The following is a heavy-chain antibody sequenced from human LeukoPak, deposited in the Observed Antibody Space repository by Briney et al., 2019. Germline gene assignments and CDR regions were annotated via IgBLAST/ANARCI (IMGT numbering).Heavy chain of an antibody. Sequence: GGSLRLSCAASGFTFSSYGIHWVRQAPGKGLEWVAVISYDGSKKYYADSVKGRFTISRDNSKNTLYLQMNSLRAEDTAVYYCAREYRGNGLGVWGQGTTVTVSS. D-gene: IGHD1-26*01. J-gene: IGHJ6*02. CDR1: GFTFSSYG. CDR3: AREYRGNGLGV. V-gene: IGHV3-30*03. CDR2: ISYDGSKK.